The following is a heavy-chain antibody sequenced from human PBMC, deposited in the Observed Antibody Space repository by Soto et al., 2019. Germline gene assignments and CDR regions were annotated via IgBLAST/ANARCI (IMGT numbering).Heavy chain of an antibody. V-gene: IGHV3-53*01. CDR3: ARGASYYDFWSGHYTSYTYYGMDV. D-gene: IGHD3-3*01. J-gene: IGHJ6*02. Sequence: EVQLVESGGGLIQPGGSLRVSCAASEFTVSSNYMTWVRQAPGQGLEWVSVIDTAGRANYAESVKGRFTNSRDNSKNTLYLQMNSLRADDTAVYYCARGASYYDFWSGHYTSYTYYGMDVWGQGTTVTVS. CDR2: IDTAGRA. CDR1: EFTVSSNY.